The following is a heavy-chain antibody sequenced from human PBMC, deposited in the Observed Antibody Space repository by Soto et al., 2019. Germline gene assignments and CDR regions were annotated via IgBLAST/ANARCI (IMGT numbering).Heavy chain of an antibody. CDR3: VRDTTRIRGMDV. Sequence: PSETLSLTCTVSGASITRGGYYWTWFRQLPGRGLEWIGYTYYTGNTNYNPSLKSRLAISVDTSKNQFSLRLSSVTAADSALYYCVRDTTRIRGMDVWGPGTTLTVSS. CDR1: GASITRGGYY. J-gene: IGHJ6*02. V-gene: IGHV4-31*03. D-gene: IGHD1-26*01. CDR2: TYYTGNT.